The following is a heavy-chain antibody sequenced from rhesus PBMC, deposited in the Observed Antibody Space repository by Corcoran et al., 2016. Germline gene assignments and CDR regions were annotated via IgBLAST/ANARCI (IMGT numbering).Heavy chain of an antibody. J-gene: IGHJ4*01. D-gene: IGHD1-44*01. V-gene: IGHV3-54*02. CDR1: GFTFSSYG. Sequence: EVQLVESGGGLVQPGGSLRLSCAASGFTFSSYGMHWVRQAPGKGLEWVAVISFDGSKKYYADSLKDRFTISRDNSKNMLYIQMNNLKLEDTAVYYCARSYSGYHLDFDYWGQGVLVTVSS. CDR2: ISFDGSKK. CDR3: ARSYSGYHLDFDY.